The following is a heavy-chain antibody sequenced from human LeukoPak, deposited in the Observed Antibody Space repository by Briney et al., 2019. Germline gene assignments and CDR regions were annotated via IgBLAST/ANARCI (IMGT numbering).Heavy chain of an antibody. Sequence: SETLSLTCAVYGGSFSGYYWTWIRQPPGKGLEWIGEINHSGSTNYNPSLKSRVTISVDTSKNQFSLKLSSVTAADTAVYYCAREDPSRYFALIDYWGQGTLVTVSS. J-gene: IGHJ4*02. CDR3: AREDPSRYFALIDY. D-gene: IGHD3-9*01. V-gene: IGHV4-34*01. CDR1: GGSFSGYY. CDR2: INHSGST.